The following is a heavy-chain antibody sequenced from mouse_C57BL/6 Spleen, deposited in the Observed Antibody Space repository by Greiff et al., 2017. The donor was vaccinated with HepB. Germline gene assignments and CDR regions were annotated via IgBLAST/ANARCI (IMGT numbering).Heavy chain of an antibody. J-gene: IGHJ4*01. CDR1: GFTFSSYA. V-gene: IGHV5-4*01. Sequence: DVMLVESGGGLVKPGGSLKLSCAASGFTFSSYAMSWVRQTPEKRLEWVATISDGGSYTYYPDNVKGRFTISRDNAKNNLYLPLSHLKSEDTAMYYWARDQDHYYAMDYWGQGTSVTVSS. CDR3: ARDQDHYYAMDY. CDR2: ISDGGSYT.